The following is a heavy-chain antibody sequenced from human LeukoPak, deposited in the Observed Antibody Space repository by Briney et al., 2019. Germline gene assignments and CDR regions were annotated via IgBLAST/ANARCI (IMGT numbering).Heavy chain of an antibody. D-gene: IGHD2-15*01. CDR1: GYTFSSYD. V-gene: IGHV1-8*01. CDR3: ASPGGSDNPEYFQH. J-gene: IGHJ1*01. CDR2: MNPNSGNT. Sequence: ASVKVSCKVSGYTFSSYDINWVRQATGQGLEWMGWMNPNSGNTGYAQKFQGRVTMTRNTSISTAYMELSSLRSEDTAVYYCASPGGSDNPEYFQHWGQGTLVTVSS.